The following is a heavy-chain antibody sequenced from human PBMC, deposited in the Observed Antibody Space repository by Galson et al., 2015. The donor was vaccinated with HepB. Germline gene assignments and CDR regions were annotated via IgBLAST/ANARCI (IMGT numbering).Heavy chain of an antibody. CDR1: GFSFSSYA. CDR3: AKGDVWGPAAINYGLHV. Sequence: SLRLSCAASGFSFSSYAMTWVRQAPGKGLEWVSSISGNGGDTKYGDSVKGRFTIFRDKAESTLYLQMNSLRAEDTAVYYCAKGDVWGPAAINYGLHVWGQGTTVTVSS. D-gene: IGHD2-2*02. CDR2: ISGNGGDT. V-gene: IGHV3-23*01. J-gene: IGHJ6*02.